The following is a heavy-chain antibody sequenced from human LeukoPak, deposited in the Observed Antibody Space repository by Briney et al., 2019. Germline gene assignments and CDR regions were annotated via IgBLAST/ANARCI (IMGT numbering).Heavy chain of an antibody. V-gene: IGHV3-23*01. CDR1: GFTFSSYA. CDR2: ISGSGGST. CDR3: ARLPPSPYYYYGMDV. Sequence: GGSLRLSCAASGFTFSSYAMSWVRQAPGKGLEWVSAISGSGGSTYYADSVKGRFTISRDNSKNTLYLQMNSLRPEDMAVYYCARLPPSPYYYYGMDVWGQGTTVTVSS. D-gene: IGHD6-6*01. J-gene: IGHJ6*02.